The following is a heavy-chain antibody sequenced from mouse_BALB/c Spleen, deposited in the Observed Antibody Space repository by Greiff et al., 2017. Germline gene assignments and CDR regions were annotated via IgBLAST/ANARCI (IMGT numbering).Heavy chain of an antibody. CDR2: IDPANGNT. J-gene: IGHJ3*01. CDR3: ARTSYGNFLFAY. CDR1: GFNIKDTY. D-gene: IGHD2-1*01. Sequence: VQLQQSGAELVKPGASVKLSCTASGFNIKDTYMHWVKQRPEQGLEWIGRIDPANGNTKYDPKFQGKATITADTSSNTAYLQLSSLTSEDTAVYYCARTSYGNFLFAYWGQGTLVTVSA. V-gene: IGHV14-3*02.